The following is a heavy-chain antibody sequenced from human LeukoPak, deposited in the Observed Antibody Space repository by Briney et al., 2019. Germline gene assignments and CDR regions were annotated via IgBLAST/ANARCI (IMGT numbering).Heavy chain of an antibody. Sequence: GGSLRLSCAASGFTFSTYAMSWVRHAPGKGLEWLSSISGTDGSTYYADSVKGRFTISRDKSKNTLYLKMNSLRAEDTAVYYCAKAACTTSCYYNCWGQGTLVTVSS. D-gene: IGHD2-2*01. J-gene: IGHJ4*02. CDR2: ISGTDGST. V-gene: IGHV3-23*01. CDR3: AKAACTTSCYYNC. CDR1: GFTFSTYA.